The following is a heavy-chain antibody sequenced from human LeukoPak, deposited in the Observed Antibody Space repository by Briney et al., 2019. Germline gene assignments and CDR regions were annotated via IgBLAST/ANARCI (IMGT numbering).Heavy chain of an antibody. Sequence: GGSLRLSRAASGFTFSSYWMPWVRQAPGKGLVWVSRINSDGSSTSYADSVKGRFTISRDNAKNTLYLQMNSLRAEDTAVYYCAGGTRYSSGWYTSWGQGTLVTVSS. D-gene: IGHD6-19*01. CDR3: AGGTRYSSGWYTS. V-gene: IGHV3-74*01. J-gene: IGHJ5*02. CDR1: GFTFSSYW. CDR2: INSDGSST.